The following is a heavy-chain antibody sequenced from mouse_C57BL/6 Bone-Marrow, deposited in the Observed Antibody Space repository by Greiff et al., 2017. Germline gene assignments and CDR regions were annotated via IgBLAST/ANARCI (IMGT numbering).Heavy chain of an antibody. CDR1: GFTFSSYA. Sequence: EVQLVESGGGLVKPGGSLKLSCAASGFTFSSYAMSWVRQTPEKRLEWVATISDGGSYTYYPDNVKGRFTISRDNAKNKLYLQMSHLKSEDTAMYYCARDLGHWGQGTTLTVSS. CDR2: ISDGGSYT. V-gene: IGHV5-4*01. J-gene: IGHJ2*01. CDR3: ARDLGH. D-gene: IGHD4-1*01.